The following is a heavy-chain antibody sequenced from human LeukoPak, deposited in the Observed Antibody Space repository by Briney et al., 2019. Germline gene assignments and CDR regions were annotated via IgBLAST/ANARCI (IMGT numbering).Heavy chain of an antibody. Sequence: GGSLRLSCAASGFTFSNYAMSWVRQAPGKGLEWVSAISGSGGSTYYADSVKGRFTISRDNSKNTLYLQMNSLRAEDTAVYYCAKDTVKVTTIRRVPHYMDVWGKGTTVIISS. CDR1: GFTFSNYA. CDR2: ISGSGGST. V-gene: IGHV3-23*01. CDR3: AKDTVKVTTIRRVPHYMDV. D-gene: IGHD5-12*01. J-gene: IGHJ6*03.